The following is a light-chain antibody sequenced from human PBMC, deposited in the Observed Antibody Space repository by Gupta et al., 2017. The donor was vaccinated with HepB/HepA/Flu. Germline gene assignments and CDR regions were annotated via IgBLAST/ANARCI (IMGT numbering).Light chain of an antibody. CDR1: KLGEKF. CDR2: KDS. V-gene: IGLV3-1*01. Sequence: SYELTQPPSVSVSPGQTATFTCSGDKLGEKFANWYQQRPGQSPVLVIYKDSKRPSGIPERLSGSNSGNTATLTIRGTQAMDEADYYCQAWDSYNVVFGGGTKLTVL. J-gene: IGLJ2*01. CDR3: QAWDSYNVV.